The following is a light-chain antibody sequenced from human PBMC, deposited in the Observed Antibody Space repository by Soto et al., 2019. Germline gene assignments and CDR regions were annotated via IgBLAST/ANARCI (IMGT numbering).Light chain of an antibody. J-gene: IGKJ1*01. CDR2: AAS. V-gene: IGKV1-5*01. Sequence: DILMTQSPSTLSASVGDRVTITCRASHTISKWLAWYQQKVGKAPKLLIYAASTLQSGVPSRFSGSGSGTDFTLTISCLQSEDFATYYCQQYYSYPRTFGQGTKVDI. CDR1: HTISKW. CDR3: QQYYSYPRT.